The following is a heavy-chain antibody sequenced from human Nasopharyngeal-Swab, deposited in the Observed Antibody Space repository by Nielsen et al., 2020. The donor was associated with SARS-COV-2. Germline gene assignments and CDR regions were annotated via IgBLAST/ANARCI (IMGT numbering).Heavy chain of an antibody. D-gene: IGHD6-13*01. J-gene: IGHJ4*02. V-gene: IGHV3-23*01. CDR3: AKGLRSSSWYEDY. CDR2: IGNSGANT. Sequence: WIRQPPGKGLEWVSSIGNSGANTYYADSVKGRFTISRDNSKNTLYLQMNSLRAKDTAVYYCAKGLRSSSWYEDYWGQGTQVTVS.